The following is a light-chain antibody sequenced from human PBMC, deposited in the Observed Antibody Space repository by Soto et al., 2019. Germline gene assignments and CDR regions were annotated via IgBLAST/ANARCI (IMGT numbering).Light chain of an antibody. CDR3: EAWDDSLNGWV. CDR2: SKN. J-gene: IGLJ3*02. V-gene: IGLV1-44*01. Sequence: QSVLTQPPSASGTPGQRVTISCSGSSSNIGSNTVNWYQQLPGTAPKLLIYSKNQRPSGVPDRFSGSKSGTSASLAISGLQSEDEADYYCEAWDDSLNGWVFGGGTKLTVL. CDR1: SSNIGSNT.